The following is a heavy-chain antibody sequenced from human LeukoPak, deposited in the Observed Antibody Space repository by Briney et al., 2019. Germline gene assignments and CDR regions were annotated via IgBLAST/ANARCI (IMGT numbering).Heavy chain of an antibody. CDR2: IWYDGSNK. CDR1: GFTFSSYG. D-gene: IGHD6-13*01. CDR3: ARDFDSSCFDY. V-gene: IGHV3-33*01. Sequence: GGSLRLSCAASGFTFSSYGMHWVRQAPGKGLEWVAVIWYDGSNKYYADSVKGRFTISRDNSKNTLYPQMNSLRAEDTAVYYCARDFDSSCFDYWGQGTLVTVSS. J-gene: IGHJ4*02.